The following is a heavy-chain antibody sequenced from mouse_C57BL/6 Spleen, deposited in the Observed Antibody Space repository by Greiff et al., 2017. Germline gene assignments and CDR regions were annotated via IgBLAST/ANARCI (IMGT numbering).Heavy chain of an antibody. CDR1: GYTFTSYW. V-gene: IGHV1-69*01. J-gene: IGHJ3*01. D-gene: IGHD3-2*02. Sequence: QVQLQQPGAELVMPGASVKLSCKASGYTFTSYWMHWVKQRPGQGLEWIGEIDPSDSYTNYNQKFKGKSTLTVDKSSTTAYMQLISLTSADSAVYYCARSGCNWFAYWGQGTLVTVSA. CDR3: ARSGCNWFAY. CDR2: IDPSDSYT.